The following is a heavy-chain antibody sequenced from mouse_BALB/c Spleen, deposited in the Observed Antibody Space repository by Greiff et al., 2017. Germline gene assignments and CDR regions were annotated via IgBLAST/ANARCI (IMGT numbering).Heavy chain of an antibody. Sequence: DVQLQESGPGLVKPSQSLSLTCTVTGYSITSDYAWNWIRQFPGNKLEWMGYISYSGSTSYNPSLKSRISITRDTSKNQFFLQLNSVTTEDTATYYCASIRYYYAMDYWGQGTSVTVSS. CDR1: GYSITSDYA. J-gene: IGHJ4*01. CDR2: ISYSGST. D-gene: IGHD1-1*01. CDR3: ASIRYYYAMDY. V-gene: IGHV3-2*02.